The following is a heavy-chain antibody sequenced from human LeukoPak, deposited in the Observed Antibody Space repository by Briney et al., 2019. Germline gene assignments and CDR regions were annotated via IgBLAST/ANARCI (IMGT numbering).Heavy chain of an antibody. Sequence: GGSLRLSCAASGFTFSSYAMSWVRQAPGKGLEWVSAISGSGGSTYYADSVKGRFTVSRDNSKNTLYLQMNSLRAEDTAVYYCAKVDPPGLLWFGESSLYFDYWGQGTLVTVSS. J-gene: IGHJ4*02. V-gene: IGHV3-23*01. CDR2: ISGSGGST. CDR3: AKVDPPGLLWFGESSLYFDY. D-gene: IGHD3-10*01. CDR1: GFTFSSYA.